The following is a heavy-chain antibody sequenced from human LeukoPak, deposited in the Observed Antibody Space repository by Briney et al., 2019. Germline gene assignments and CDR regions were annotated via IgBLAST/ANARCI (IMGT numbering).Heavy chain of an antibody. CDR3: AKWGDVDIFSCYYVSDF. D-gene: IGHD3-9*01. J-gene: IGHJ4*02. Sequence: GGSLRLSRVASGFTFSNYAMSWVRQAPGKRLEWVSAVTGSGGSTYYADSVKGRFTISRDNSRNTLFLQMNSLRAEDTAVYYCAKWGDVDIFSCYYVSDFWGQGTLVTVSS. CDR2: VTGSGGST. V-gene: IGHV3-23*01. CDR1: GFTFSNYA.